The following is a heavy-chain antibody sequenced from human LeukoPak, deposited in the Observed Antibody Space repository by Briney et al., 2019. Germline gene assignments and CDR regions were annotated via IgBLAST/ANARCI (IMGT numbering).Heavy chain of an antibody. CDR3: ARRRYYYGSGSYYKRGNNWFDP. V-gene: IGHV4-34*01. J-gene: IGHJ5*02. CDR1: GGSFSGYY. CDR2: INHSGST. Sequence: SETLSPTCAVYGGSFSGYYWSWIRQPPGKGLEWIGEINHSGSTNYNPSLKSRVTISVDTSKNQFSLKLSSVTAADTAVYYCARRRYYYGSGSYYKRGNNWFDPWGQGTLVTVSS. D-gene: IGHD3-10*01.